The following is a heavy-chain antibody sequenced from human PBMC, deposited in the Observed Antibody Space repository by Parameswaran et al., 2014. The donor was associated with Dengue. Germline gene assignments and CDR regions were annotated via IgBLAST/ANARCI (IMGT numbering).Heavy chain of an antibody. CDR3: ASTSVPAAIRSVDY. D-gene: IGHD2-2*02. CDR2: IIPILGIA. Sequence: WVRQAPGQGLEWMGRIIPILGIANYAQKFQGRVTITADKSTSTAYMELSSLRSEDTAVYYCASTSVPAAIRSVDYWGQGTLVTVSS. J-gene: IGHJ4*02. V-gene: IGHV1-69*02.